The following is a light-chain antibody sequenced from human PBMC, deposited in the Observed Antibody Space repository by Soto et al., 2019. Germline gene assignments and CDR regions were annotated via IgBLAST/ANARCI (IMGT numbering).Light chain of an antibody. CDR2: DVN. CDR1: SSDVGGYNY. CDR3: SSYTSSSTLAV. Sequence: QSALTQPASVSGSPGQSITISCTGTSSDVGGYNYVSWYQQDPGKAPKLMIYDVNNRPSGVSNRFSGSKSGNTASLTISGLQAEDEASYYCSSYTSSSTLAVFGGGTKLTVL. J-gene: IGLJ2*01. V-gene: IGLV2-14*01.